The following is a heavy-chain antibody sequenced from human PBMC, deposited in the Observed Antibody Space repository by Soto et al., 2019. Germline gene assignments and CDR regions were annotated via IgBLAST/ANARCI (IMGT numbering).Heavy chain of an antibody. CDR1: GGTFSSYA. V-gene: IGHV1-69*01. J-gene: IGHJ4*02. CDR2: IIPIFGTA. D-gene: IGHD3-22*01. CDR3: ARNDYYDSSGYFDY. Sequence: QVQLVQSGAEVKKPGSSVKVSCKASGGTFSSYAISWVRQAPGHGREWMGGIIPIFGTANYAQKFQGRVTITADASTSPAYMELSRLRSEDTAVYYCARNDYYDSSGYFDYWGQGTLVTVSA.